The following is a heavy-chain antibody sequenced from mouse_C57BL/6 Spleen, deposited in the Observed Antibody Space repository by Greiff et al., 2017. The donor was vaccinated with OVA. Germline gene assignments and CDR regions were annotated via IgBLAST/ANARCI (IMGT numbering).Heavy chain of an antibody. V-gene: IGHV1-50*01. Sequence: VQLQQPGAELVKPGASVTLSCKASGYTFTSYWMQWVKQRPGQGLEWIGEIDPSDSYTNYNQKFKGKATLTVDTSSSTAYMQLSSLTSEDSAVYYCARVDYWGQGTSVTVSS. CDR1: GYTFTSYW. CDR3: ARVDY. CDR2: IDPSDSYT. J-gene: IGHJ4*01.